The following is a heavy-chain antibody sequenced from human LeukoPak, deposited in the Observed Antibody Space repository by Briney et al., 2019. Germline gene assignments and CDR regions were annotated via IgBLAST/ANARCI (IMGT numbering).Heavy chain of an antibody. CDR2: IKEDGSVK. Sequence: GGSLRLSCVASGFTFSESWMTWVRQAPGKGLEWVANIKEDGSVKYYVDSVKGRFTISRDNTKNVLYLQMNSLRADDTAVYFCARDSTWLLDYWGQGTLITVSS. CDR1: GFTFSESW. J-gene: IGHJ4*02. CDR3: ARDSTWLLDY. D-gene: IGHD6-19*01. V-gene: IGHV3-7*03.